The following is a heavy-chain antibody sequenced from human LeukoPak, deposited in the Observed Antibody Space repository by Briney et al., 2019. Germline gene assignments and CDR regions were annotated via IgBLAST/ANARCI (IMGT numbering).Heavy chain of an antibody. J-gene: IGHJ6*02. CDR3: AREEHVDIVAYELYGMDV. D-gene: IGHD5-12*01. CDR2: ISYDGSNK. V-gene: IGHV3-30*03. CDR1: GFTFSSYG. Sequence: GRSLRLSCAASGFTFSSYGMHWVRQAPGKGLEWVAVISYDGSNKYYADSVKGRFTISRDNSKNTLYLQMNSLRAEDTAVYYCAREEHVDIVAYELYGMDVWGQGTTVTVSS.